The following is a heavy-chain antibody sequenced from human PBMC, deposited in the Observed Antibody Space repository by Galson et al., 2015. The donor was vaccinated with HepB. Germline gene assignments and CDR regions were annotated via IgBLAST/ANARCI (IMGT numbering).Heavy chain of an antibody. CDR3: ARGGYGDLISYYMDV. Sequence: SVKVSCKASGYTFTGYYMHWVRQAPGQGLEWMGRINPNSGGTNYAQKFQGRVTMTRDTSISTAYMELSRLRSDDTAVYYCARGGYGDLISYYMDVWGKGTTVTVSS. CDR2: INPNSGGT. V-gene: IGHV1-2*06. D-gene: IGHD4-17*01. J-gene: IGHJ6*03. CDR1: GYTFTGYY.